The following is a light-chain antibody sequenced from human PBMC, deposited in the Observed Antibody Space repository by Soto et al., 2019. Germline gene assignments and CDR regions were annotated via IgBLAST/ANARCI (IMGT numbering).Light chain of an antibody. V-gene: IGLV2-14*01. Sequence: VSGSPGQSITISCTGTSSDVGSYNYVSWYQQHPGKAAKLMIYEVSNRPSGVSDRFSGSKSDNTASLTISGLQAEDEADYYCSSYTTSGTLYVFGTGTKVTVL. CDR1: SSDVGSYNY. CDR3: SSYTTSGTLYV. CDR2: EVS. J-gene: IGLJ1*01.